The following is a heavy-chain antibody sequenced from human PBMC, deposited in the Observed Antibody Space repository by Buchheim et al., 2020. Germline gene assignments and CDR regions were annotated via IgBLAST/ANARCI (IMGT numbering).Heavy chain of an antibody. CDR1: GGSIISGANY. V-gene: IGHV4-31*11. Sequence: QVQLQESGPGLVKPSQTLSLTCAVSGGSIISGANYWSWIRQHPGKGLEWIGYIHYSGSTFFNPSLKSRVIMSIDISKNQFSLNLRSVTAADTAVYYCVREDDSSGSFDYWGQGTL. J-gene: IGHJ4*02. CDR2: IHYSGST. D-gene: IGHD3-22*01. CDR3: VREDDSSGSFDY.